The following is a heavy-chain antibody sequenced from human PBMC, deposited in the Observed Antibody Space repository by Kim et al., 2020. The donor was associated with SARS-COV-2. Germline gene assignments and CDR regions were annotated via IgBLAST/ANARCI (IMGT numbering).Heavy chain of an antibody. CDR2: IKSKTDGGTT. J-gene: IGHJ6*02. V-gene: IGHV3-15*01. Sequence: GGSLRLSCAASGFTFSNAWMSWVRQAPGKGLEWVGRIKSKTDGGTTDYAAPVKGRFTISRDDSKNTLYLQMNSLKTEDTAVYYCTTAFYEPQIWFGELSGPFYGMVVWGQGTTVTVSS. CDR3: TTAFYEPQIWFGELSGPFYGMVV. D-gene: IGHD3-10*01. CDR1: GFTFSNAW.